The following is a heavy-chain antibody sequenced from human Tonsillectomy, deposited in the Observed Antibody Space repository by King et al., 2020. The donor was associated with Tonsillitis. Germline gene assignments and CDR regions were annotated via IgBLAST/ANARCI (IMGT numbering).Heavy chain of an antibody. CDR1: GFTFSSYS. J-gene: IGHJ4*02. Sequence: VQLVESGGGLVQPGGSLRLSCAASGFTFSSYSMNWVRQAQGKGLEWVSYISSSSSTIYYADSVKGRFTISRDNAKNSLYLQMNSLRAEDTAVYDCATEASPPRVDYWGQGTLVTVSS. D-gene: IGHD5-24*01. CDR2: ISSSSSTI. CDR3: ATEASPPRVDY. V-gene: IGHV3-48*04.